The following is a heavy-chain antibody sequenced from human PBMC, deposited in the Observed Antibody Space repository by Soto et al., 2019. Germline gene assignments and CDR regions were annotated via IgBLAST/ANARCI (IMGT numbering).Heavy chain of an antibody. V-gene: IGHV3-23*01. D-gene: IGHD3-3*01. CDR1: GFTFSSYA. J-gene: IGHJ4*02. CDR2: ISGSGGST. Sequence: GGSLRLSCAASGFTFSSYAMSWVRQAPGKGLEWVSAISGSGGSTYYADSVKGRFTISRDNSKNTLYLQMNSLRAEDTAVYYCAKLASPIFGVVISNYYFDYWGQGTLVTVSS. CDR3: AKLASPIFGVVISNYYFDY.